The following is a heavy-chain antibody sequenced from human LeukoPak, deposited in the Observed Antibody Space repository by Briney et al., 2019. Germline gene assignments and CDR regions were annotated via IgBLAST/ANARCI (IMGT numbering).Heavy chain of an antibody. CDR3: ARDPNDRRGVITGGDY. V-gene: IGHV3-30*09. Sequence: GGSLRLSCAASGFTFSSYAMHWVRQAPGKGLEWVAVISYGGSNKYYADSVKGRFAISRDNSKNTLYLQMNSLRAEDTAVYYCARDPNDRRGVITGGDYWGQGTLVTVSS. J-gene: IGHJ4*02. CDR2: ISYGGSNK. CDR1: GFTFSSYA. D-gene: IGHD3-10*01.